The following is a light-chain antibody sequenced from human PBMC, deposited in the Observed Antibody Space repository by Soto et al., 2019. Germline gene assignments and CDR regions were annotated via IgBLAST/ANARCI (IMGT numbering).Light chain of an antibody. CDR2: GAS. Sequence: ELVLTQSPGTLSLSPGERATLSCRASQSVSSSYLAWYQQKPGQPPRLLIYGASSRATGIPDRFSGSGSGTDFALTISRLEPEDFAVYYCQQYGSSPLYTFCQGTKLEIK. CDR1: QSVSSSY. V-gene: IGKV3-20*01. J-gene: IGKJ2*01. CDR3: QQYGSSPLYT.